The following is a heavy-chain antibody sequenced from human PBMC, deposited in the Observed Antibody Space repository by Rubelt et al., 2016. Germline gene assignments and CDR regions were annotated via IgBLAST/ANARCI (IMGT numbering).Heavy chain of an antibody. CDR1: GYTFTSYD. CDR3: ARRPRWIR. V-gene: IGHV1-8*01. CDR2: MNPNSGNT. Sequence: QVQLVQSGAEVKKPGASVKVSCKASGYTFTSYDINWVRQATGQGLEWMGWMNPNSGNTGVAQKCQGRVTMTRNSVISIAYMELSCMSSEDMAVYYRARRPRWIRCGQRRLLTV. D-gene: IGHD5-18*01. J-gene: IGHJ4*02.